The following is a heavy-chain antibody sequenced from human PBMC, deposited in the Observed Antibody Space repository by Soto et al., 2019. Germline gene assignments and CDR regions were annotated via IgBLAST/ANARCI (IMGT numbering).Heavy chain of an antibody. CDR1: VGSISSYY. D-gene: IGHD6-19*01. CDR3: AREYSSGWYGDWFDP. V-gene: IGHV4-59*01. Sequence: LSLTCTVSVGSISSYYWSWIRQPPGKGLEWIGYIYYSGRTNYNPSLKSRVTISVDTSKNQFSLKLSSVTAADTYVYYCAREYSSGWYGDWFDPWGQGTLVTVSS. CDR2: IYYSGRT. J-gene: IGHJ5*02.